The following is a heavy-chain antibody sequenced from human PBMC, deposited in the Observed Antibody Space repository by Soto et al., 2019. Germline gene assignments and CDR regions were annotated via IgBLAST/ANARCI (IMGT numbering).Heavy chain of an antibody. D-gene: IGHD2-21*02. CDR2: IGASGDIT. J-gene: IGHJ4*02. V-gene: IGHV3-23*01. CDR1: GFSFTNFA. CDR3: AKDDFTDRGDDYFDY. Sequence: GSLRLSCAASGFSFTNFAMSLVRQAPGKGLEWVAGIGASGDITWYADSVKGRLSISRDNSKNTLYLQLNSLRFEDTAVYYCAKDDFTDRGDDYFDYWGPGTLVTVSS.